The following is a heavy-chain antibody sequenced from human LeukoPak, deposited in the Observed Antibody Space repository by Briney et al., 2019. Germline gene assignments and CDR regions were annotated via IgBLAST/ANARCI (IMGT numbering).Heavy chain of an antibody. D-gene: IGHD2-15*01. CDR2: MNPNSGNT. CDR3: TLVAATNYYYYMDV. J-gene: IGHJ6*03. V-gene: IGHV1-8*03. CDR1: GYTFTSYG. Sequence: ASVKVSCKASGYTFTSYGINWVRQATGQGLEWMGWMNPNSGNTGYAQKFQGRVTITRNTSISTAYMELSSLRSEDTAVYYCTLVAATNYYYYMDVWGKGTTVTVSS.